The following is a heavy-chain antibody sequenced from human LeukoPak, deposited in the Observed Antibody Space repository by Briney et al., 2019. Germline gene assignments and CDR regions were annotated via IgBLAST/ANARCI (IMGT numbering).Heavy chain of an antibody. CDR1: GFTFSSYS. V-gene: IGHV3-21*01. CDR3: ARDQGVAGTYGPTTYFDY. CDR2: ISSSSYT. J-gene: IGHJ4*02. Sequence: GGSLRLSCAASGFTFSSYSMNWVRQAPGKGLEWVSSISSSSYTYYADSVKGRFTISRDNAKNSLYLQMNSLRAEDTAVYYCARDQGVAGTYGPTTYFDYWGQGTLVTVSS. D-gene: IGHD6-19*01.